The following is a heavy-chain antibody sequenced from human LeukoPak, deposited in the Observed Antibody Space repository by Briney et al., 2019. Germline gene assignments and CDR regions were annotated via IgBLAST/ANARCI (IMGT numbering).Heavy chain of an antibody. Sequence: SETLSLTCAVYGGSFSGYYWGWIRQPPGKGLEYIGSIYYSGSTYYNPSLKSRVTISVDTSKNQFSLKLSSVTAADTAVYYCARLELAAAGSRWFGPWGQGTLVTVSS. CDR1: GGSFSGYY. CDR3: ARLELAAAGSRWFGP. D-gene: IGHD6-13*01. V-gene: IGHV4-39*01. J-gene: IGHJ5*02. CDR2: IYYSGST.